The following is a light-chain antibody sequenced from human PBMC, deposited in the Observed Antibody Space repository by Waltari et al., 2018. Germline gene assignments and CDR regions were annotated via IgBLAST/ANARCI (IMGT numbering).Light chain of an antibody. CDR2: AAS. Sequence: EIVLTQSPGTLSLSPGERATLSCRASQSVIHNYLAWYQQKPGQAPSLLIYAASRRDVGVPDRFSGSGSGTDFTLTISRLEPEDFAIFYCQQYGVSPYTFGQGTKLEV. CDR3: QQYGVSPYT. V-gene: IGKV3-20*01. J-gene: IGKJ2*01. CDR1: QSVIHNY.